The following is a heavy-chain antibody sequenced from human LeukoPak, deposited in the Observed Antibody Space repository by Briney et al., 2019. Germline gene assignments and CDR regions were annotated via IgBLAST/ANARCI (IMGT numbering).Heavy chain of an antibody. CDR3: AHRASSGYYYP. V-gene: IGHV2-5*01. CDR2: IHWNDDK. D-gene: IGHD3-22*01. J-gene: IGHJ5*02. CDR1: GFSLSTSGVG. Sequence: SGPTLVNPTQPLTLTCTFFGFSLSTSGVGVGWIRQPPGKALEWLALIHWNDDKRYSPSLKRRLTITKDTSKNQVVLTMTNMDPVDTATYYCAHRASSGYYYPWGQGTLVTVSS.